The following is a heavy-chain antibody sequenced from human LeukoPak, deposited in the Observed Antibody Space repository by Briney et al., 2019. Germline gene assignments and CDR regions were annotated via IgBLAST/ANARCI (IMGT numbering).Heavy chain of an antibody. CDR3: ARDYFSDYGDYNLYWYFDL. CDR2: IYYSGST. V-gene: IGHV4-59*01. CDR1: GGSISSYY. D-gene: IGHD4-17*01. Sequence: SETLSLTCTVSGGSISSYYWSWIRQPPGKGLEWIGYIYYSGSTNYNPSLKSRVTISVDTSKNQFSLKLSSVTAADTAVYYCARDYFSDYGDYNLYWYFDLWGRGTLVTVSS. J-gene: IGHJ2*01.